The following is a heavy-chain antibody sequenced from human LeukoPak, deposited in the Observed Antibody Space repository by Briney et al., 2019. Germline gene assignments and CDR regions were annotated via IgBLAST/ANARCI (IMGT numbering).Heavy chain of an antibody. CDR3: ARGVLRYNWFDP. CDR1: GGSFSGYY. D-gene: IGHD3-3*01. Sequence: PSETLSLTCAVYGGSFSGYYWSWIRQPPGKGLEWIGEMNHSGSTNYNPSLKSRVTISVHPSKTQFSLKLSSVTAADTAVYYCARGVLRYNWFDPWGQGTLVTVSS. J-gene: IGHJ5*02. CDR2: MNHSGST. V-gene: IGHV4-34*01.